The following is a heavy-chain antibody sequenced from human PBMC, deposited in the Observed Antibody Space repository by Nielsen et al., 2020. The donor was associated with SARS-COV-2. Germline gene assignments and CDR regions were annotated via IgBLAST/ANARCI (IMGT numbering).Heavy chain of an antibody. CDR1: GYTFTNYG. Sequence: ASVKVSCKASGYTFTNYGISWVRQAPGQGLEWMGWISAYNGNTNYAQKLQGRVTMTTDTSTSTAFMELSSLKSDDTAVYYCARPITNNYYYYYMDVWGKGTTVTVS. V-gene: IGHV1-18*04. CDR3: ARPITNNYYYYYMDV. CDR2: ISAYNGNT. J-gene: IGHJ6*03.